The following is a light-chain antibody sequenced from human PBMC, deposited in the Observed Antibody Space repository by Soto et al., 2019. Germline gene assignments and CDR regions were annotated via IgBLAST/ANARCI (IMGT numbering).Light chain of an antibody. CDR1: KLGDKY. J-gene: IGLJ2*01. Sequence: YELTQPPSVSVSPGQTASITCSGDKLGDKYACWYQQKPGQSPVLVIYQDSKRPSGIPERFSGSNSGNTATLTISGTQAMDEADYYCQAWDSSTEVFGGGTKLTVL. V-gene: IGLV3-1*01. CDR3: QAWDSSTEV. CDR2: QDS.